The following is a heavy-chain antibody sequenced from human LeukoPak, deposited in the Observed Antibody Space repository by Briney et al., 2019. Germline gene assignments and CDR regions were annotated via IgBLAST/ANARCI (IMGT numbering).Heavy chain of an antibody. CDR2: ISYDGSNK. J-gene: IGHJ4*02. CDR3: AKGPPGFDY. D-gene: IGHD1-14*01. Sequence: PGRSLRLSCAASGFAFSSYGMHWVRQAPGKGLEWVAVISYDGSNKYYADSVKGRFTISRDNSKNTLNLQMNSLRAEDTAVYYCAKGPPGFDYWGQGTLVTVSS. CDR1: GFAFSSYG. V-gene: IGHV3-30*18.